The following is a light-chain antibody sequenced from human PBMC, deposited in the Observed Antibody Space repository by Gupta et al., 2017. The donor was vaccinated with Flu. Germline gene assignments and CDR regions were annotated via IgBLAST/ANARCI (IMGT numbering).Light chain of an antibody. CDR1: SSDIGGDNY. CDR2: EVS. V-gene: IGLV2-14*03. CDR3: CSVRSPSTHV. Sequence: QSALTQPASVSGSPGQSITISCTGTSSDIGGDNYVSWYQQPPGKAPKLMIYEVSNRAAGLSNRSSGSKAGNTASLTISVRQDEDEADYYGCSVRSPSTHVFGTGTKVTVL. J-gene: IGLJ1*01.